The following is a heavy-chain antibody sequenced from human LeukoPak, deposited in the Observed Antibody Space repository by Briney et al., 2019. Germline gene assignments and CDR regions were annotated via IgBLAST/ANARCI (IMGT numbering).Heavy chain of an antibody. J-gene: IGHJ3*02. D-gene: IGHD2-15*01. CDR2: IYYSGST. Sequence: SETLSLTCTVSGGSISSYYWSWIRQPPVKELEWIGYIYYSGSTNYNPSLKSRVTISVDTSKNQFSLKLSSVTAADTAVYYCAREGSESEAFDIWGQGTMVTVSS. CDR1: GGSISSYY. V-gene: IGHV4-59*01. CDR3: AREGSESEAFDI.